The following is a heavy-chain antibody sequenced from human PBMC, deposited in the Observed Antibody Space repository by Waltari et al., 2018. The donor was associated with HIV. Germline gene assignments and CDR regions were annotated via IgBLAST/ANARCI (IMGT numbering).Heavy chain of an antibody. V-gene: IGHV3-33*01. CDR1: GFPFRTYG. Sequence: QVQLVESGGGVVQPGRSLRLSCAASGFPFRTYGMHWVRQAPGKGLEWVAVIWNDGTNKYYADSVKGRFTISRDNSKKTLYLQMNSLRAEDAAVYYCARDNQAADGGLDCWGQGTLVTVSS. CDR2: IWNDGTNK. CDR3: ARDNQAADGGLDC. D-gene: IGHD6-13*01. J-gene: IGHJ4*02.